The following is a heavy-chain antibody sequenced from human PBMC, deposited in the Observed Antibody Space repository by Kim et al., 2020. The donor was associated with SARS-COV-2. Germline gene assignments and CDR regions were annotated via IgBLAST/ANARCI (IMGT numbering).Heavy chain of an antibody. Sequence: SETLSLTCTVSGGSISSYYWSWIRQPPGKGLEWIGYIYYSGSTNYNPSLKSRVTISVDTSKNQFSLKLSSVTAADTAVYYCARDIGIAVAPEAFDIWGQGTMVTVSS. V-gene: IGHV4-59*13. D-gene: IGHD6-19*01. J-gene: IGHJ3*02. CDR3: ARDIGIAVAPEAFDI. CDR2: IYYSGST. CDR1: GGSISSYY.